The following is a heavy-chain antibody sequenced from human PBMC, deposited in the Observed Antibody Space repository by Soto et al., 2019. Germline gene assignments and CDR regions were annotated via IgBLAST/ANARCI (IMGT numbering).Heavy chain of an antibody. D-gene: IGHD2-15*01. Sequence: QITLKESGPTLVKPTQTLTLTCTFSGFSLSTSGVGVGWIRQPPGKALEWLALIYWDDDKRYSPSLKSRLTITKDTSKNQVVLTMTNMDPVDTATYCCAHSPVVVVADYYYYYGMDVWGQGTTVTVSS. J-gene: IGHJ6*02. CDR1: GFSLSTSGVG. CDR2: IYWDDDK. CDR3: AHSPVVVVADYYYYYGMDV. V-gene: IGHV2-5*02.